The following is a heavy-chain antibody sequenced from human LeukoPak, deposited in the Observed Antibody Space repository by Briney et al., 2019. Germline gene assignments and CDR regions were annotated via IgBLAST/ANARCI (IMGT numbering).Heavy chain of an antibody. D-gene: IGHD3-10*01. Sequence: GGSLRLSCAASGLSYSDSYMTWIRQAPGKGLEWVSYISSSGSYTNYADSVQGRFTVPRDNAKNPLFLHITGLRAEDRAVYYCARTVGRGPGGHFDYWGQGTLVIVSS. CDR1: GLSYSDSY. J-gene: IGHJ4*02. V-gene: IGHV3-11*03. CDR2: ISSSGSYT. CDR3: ARTVGRGPGGHFDY.